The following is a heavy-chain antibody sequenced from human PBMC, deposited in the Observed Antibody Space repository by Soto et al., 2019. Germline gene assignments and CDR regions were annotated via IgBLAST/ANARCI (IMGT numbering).Heavy chain of an antibody. CDR1: GFTFTSSA. Sequence: KKSAASVKVSCKDSGFTFTSSAVQWVRQARGQRLEWIGWIVVGSGNTNYAQKFQERVTITRDMSTSTAYMELSSLRSEDTAVYYCAAAPAWYCSGGSCYSFTDYGMDVWGQGTTVTVSS. D-gene: IGHD2-15*01. V-gene: IGHV1-58*01. CDR2: IVVGSGNT. J-gene: IGHJ6*02. CDR3: AAAPAWYCSGGSCYSFTDYGMDV.